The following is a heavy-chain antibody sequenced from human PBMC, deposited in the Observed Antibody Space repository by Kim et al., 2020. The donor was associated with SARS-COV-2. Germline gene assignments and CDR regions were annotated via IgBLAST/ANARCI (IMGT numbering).Heavy chain of an antibody. Sequence: GGSLRLSCAASGFTFSSYAMSWVRQAPGKGLEWVSAVSGSGDNTHYSDPVKGRFTISRDNSKSKMYLQMNSLRAEDTAVYYCAVKGFTAVSAITGPSYYFDHWGQGALVTVSS. CDR3: AVKGFTAVSAITGPSYYFDH. CDR1: GFTFSSYA. V-gene: IGHV3-23*01. CDR2: VSGSGDNT. J-gene: IGHJ4*02. D-gene: IGHD5-12*01.